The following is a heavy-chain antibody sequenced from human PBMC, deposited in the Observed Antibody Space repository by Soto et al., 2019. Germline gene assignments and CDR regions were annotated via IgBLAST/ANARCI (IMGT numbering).Heavy chain of an antibody. V-gene: IGHV3-30*18. CDR3: XKARRRGSSGWYVYFDY. D-gene: IGHD6-19*01. Sequence: QVQLVESGGGVVQPGRSLRLSCAASGFTFSSYGMHWVRQAPGKGLEWVAVISYDGSNKYYADSVKGRFTISRDNSKNTLYLQMNSLRAEDTAVYYCXKARRRGSSGWYVYFDYWGQGTLVTVSS. CDR1: GFTFSSYG. CDR2: ISYDGSNK. J-gene: IGHJ4*02.